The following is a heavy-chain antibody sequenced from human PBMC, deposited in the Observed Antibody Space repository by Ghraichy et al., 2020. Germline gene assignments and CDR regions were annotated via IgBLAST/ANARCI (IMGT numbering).Heavy chain of an antibody. J-gene: IGHJ4*02. CDR2: IYTSGST. V-gene: IGHV4-4*09. D-gene: IGHD4-17*01. CDR3: ARSLVVDYGDDDRFDY. CDR1: GGSISSYY. Sequence: SQTLSLTCTVSGGSISSYYWSWIRQPPGKGLEWIGYIYTSGSTNYNPSLKSRVTISVDTSKNQFSLKLSSVTAADTAVYYCARSLVVDYGDDDRFDYWGQGTLVTVSS.